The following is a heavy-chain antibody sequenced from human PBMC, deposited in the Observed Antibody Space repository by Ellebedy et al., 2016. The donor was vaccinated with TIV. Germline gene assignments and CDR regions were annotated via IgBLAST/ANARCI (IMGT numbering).Heavy chain of an antibody. CDR2: ISYDGSNQ. CDR1: GFTFNIYG. CDR3: AKGPTMIVVPGDPQDKFDY. V-gene: IGHV3-30*18. Sequence: GESLKISCATSGFTFNIYGMHWVRQAPGKGLEWVAVISYDGSNQYYADSVKGRFSISRDNSMHTLYLQMNSLRAEDTAVYYCAKGPTMIVVPGDPQDKFDYWGQGTLVTVSS. J-gene: IGHJ4*02. D-gene: IGHD3-22*01.